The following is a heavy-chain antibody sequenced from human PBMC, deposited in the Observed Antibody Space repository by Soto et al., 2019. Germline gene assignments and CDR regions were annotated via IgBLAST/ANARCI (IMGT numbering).Heavy chain of an antibody. CDR3: ESTYCTNGVCSPFEY. D-gene: IGHD2-8*01. J-gene: IGHJ4*02. Sequence: EPLSLTWTDAEGCNSSYYWSWVRQPPGKGLEWIGYIYSSGTTYYNPSLKSRVTLSVDTSKTQFSLRLSYVTAADTAVYYCESTYCTNGVCSPFEYWGQGTLVTVSS. V-gene: IGHV4-59*01. CDR1: EGCNSSYY. CDR2: IYSSGTT.